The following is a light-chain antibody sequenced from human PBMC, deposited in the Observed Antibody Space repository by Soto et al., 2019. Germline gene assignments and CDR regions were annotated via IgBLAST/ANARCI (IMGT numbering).Light chain of an antibody. J-gene: IGKJ3*01. CDR2: WAS. Sequence: DIVMTQSPDSLAVSLGERATVNCKTSQTVLYSTNNKNYLAWYQQKPGQPPKLLIYWASTRESGVPDRFSGSRSGTDFTLTISSLQAEDVAAYYCQQYYSTPFTFGPGTKVDIK. V-gene: IGKV4-1*01. CDR3: QQYYSTPFT. CDR1: QTVLYSTNNKNY.